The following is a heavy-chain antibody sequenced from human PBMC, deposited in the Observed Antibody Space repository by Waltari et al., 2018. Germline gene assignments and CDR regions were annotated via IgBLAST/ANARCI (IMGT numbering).Heavy chain of an antibody. J-gene: IGHJ5*02. CDR1: GGPISSSSYY. Sequence: QLQLQESGPGLVKPSETLSLTCTVSGGPISSSSYYWGWIRQPPGKGLEWIGCIYSSGSTYSNPSLKSRVTISVDTSKNQFSLKLSSVTAADTAVYYCARTLGWFDPWGQGTLVTVSS. CDR3: ARTLGWFDP. V-gene: IGHV4-39*01. CDR2: IYSSGST. D-gene: IGHD3-16*01.